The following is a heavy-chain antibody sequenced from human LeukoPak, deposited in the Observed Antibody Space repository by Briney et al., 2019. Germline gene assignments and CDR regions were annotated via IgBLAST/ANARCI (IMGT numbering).Heavy chain of an antibody. CDR2: INYSGST. Sequence: SETLSLTCTVSGGSISSYYWNWIRQPPGKGLEWIGHINYSGSTTYNPYLKSRATISVDTSKNQFSLKLTSVTAADTAVYHCATLGFDSSGYAVFDYWGQGTLVTVSS. J-gene: IGHJ4*02. CDR3: ATLGFDSSGYAVFDY. D-gene: IGHD3-22*01. CDR1: GGSISSYY. V-gene: IGHV4-59*08.